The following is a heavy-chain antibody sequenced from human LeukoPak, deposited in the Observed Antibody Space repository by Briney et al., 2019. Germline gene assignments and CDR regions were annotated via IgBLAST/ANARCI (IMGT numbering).Heavy chain of an antibody. J-gene: IGHJ5*02. V-gene: IGHV1-2*02. Sequence: GASVKVSCKASGYTFTGYYMHWVRQAPGQGLEWMGWINPNSGGTNCAQKFQGRVTMTRDTSISTAYMELSRLRSDDTAVYYCARVTPTYYDILTGYPGGWFDPWGQGTLVTVSS. D-gene: IGHD3-9*01. CDR3: ARVTPTYYDILTGYPGGWFDP. CDR2: INPNSGGT. CDR1: GYTFTGYY.